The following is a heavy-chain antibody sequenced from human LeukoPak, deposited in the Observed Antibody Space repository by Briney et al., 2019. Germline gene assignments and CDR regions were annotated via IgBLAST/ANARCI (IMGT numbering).Heavy chain of an antibody. D-gene: IGHD2-2*01. J-gene: IGHJ5*02. CDR3: ARDSDCSSTSCPNWFDP. V-gene: IGHV1-2*02. Sequence: GASVKVSCKASGYTFTGYYMHWVRQTPGQGLEWMGWISPNSGGTNYAQKFQGRVTMTRDTSISTAYMELSRLRSDDTAVYYCARDSDCSSTSCPNWFDPWGQGTLVTVSS. CDR2: ISPNSGGT. CDR1: GYTFTGYY.